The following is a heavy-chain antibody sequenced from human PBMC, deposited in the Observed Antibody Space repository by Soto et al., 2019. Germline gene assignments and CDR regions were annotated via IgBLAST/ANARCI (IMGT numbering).Heavy chain of an antibody. CDR2: IKSKTDGGTT. V-gene: IGHV3-15*07. CDR3: TTDWNSGSYWLTCDY. D-gene: IGHD1-26*01. CDR1: GFTFSNAW. Sequence: EVQLVESGGGLVKPGGSLRLSCAASGFTFSNAWMNWVRQAPGKGLEWVGRIKSKTDGGTTDYAAPVKGRFTISRDDSKNTLYLQMNRLKTDDTAVYYCTTDWNSGSYWLTCDYRGQGTLVTVSS. J-gene: IGHJ4*02.